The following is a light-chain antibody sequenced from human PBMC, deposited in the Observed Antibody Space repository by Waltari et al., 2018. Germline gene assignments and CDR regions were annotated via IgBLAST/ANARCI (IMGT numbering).Light chain of an antibody. CDR3: QQHNSYPWT. CDR2: KAS. V-gene: IGKV1-16*01. J-gene: IGKJ1*01. CDR1: QGINTY. Sequence: DIQMTQSPSSLSTSVGDRVTITCRASQGINTYLAWYQQKPGKAPKLLIYKASSLQSGVPSRFSGSGSGTDFTLIISSLQPEDFATYYCQQHNSYPWTFGQGTKVDIK.